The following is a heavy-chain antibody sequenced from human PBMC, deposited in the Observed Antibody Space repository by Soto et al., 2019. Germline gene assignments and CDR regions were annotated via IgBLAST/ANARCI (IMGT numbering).Heavy chain of an antibody. V-gene: IGHV4-30-4*01. J-gene: IGHJ4*02. D-gene: IGHD5-18*01. Sequence: SETLSLTCTVSGGSVTSDEDYWTWIRQSPGKGLEWIGYISNSGSTGYNPSLKTRLSMSVDRSKNQFTLRLTSVTAADTAVYFCAAESGSTYGYFDHWGQGTQVTVSS. CDR1: GGSVTSDEDY. CDR3: AAESGSTYGYFDH. CDR2: ISNSGST.